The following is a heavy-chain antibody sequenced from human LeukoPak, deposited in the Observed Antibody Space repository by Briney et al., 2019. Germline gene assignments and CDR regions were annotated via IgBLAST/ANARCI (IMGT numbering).Heavy chain of an antibody. CDR3: ARPPLYSSGWFEYYFDY. Sequence: ASVKVSCKASGYTFTSYYMHWVRQAPGQGLEWMGIINPSGGSTSYAQKFQGRVTITRDTSASTAYMELSSLRSEDTAVYYCARPPLYSSGWFEYYFDYWGQGTLVTVSS. J-gene: IGHJ4*02. CDR1: GYTFTSYY. V-gene: IGHV1-46*01. D-gene: IGHD6-19*01. CDR2: INPSGGST.